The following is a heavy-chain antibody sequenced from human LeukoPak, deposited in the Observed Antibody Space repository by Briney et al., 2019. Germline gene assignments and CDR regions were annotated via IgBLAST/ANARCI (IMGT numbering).Heavy chain of an antibody. CDR2: IYYSGST. CDR1: GGSISSYY. J-gene: IGHJ4*02. D-gene: IGHD1-26*01. V-gene: IGHV4-59*08. CDR3: VRRTSGSYSDY. Sequence: SETLSLTCTVSGGSISSYYWSWIRQPPGKGLEWIGYIYYSGSTDSNPSLKSRVTISVDTSKNQFSLKLNSVTAADTAVYYCVRRTSGSYSDYWGQGTLVTVSS.